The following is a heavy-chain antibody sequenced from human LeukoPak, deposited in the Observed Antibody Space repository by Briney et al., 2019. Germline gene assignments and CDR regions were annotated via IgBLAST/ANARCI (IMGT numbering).Heavy chain of an antibody. CDR1: GFTFSNFG. D-gene: IGHD3-10*01. CDR3: ARGRLWFGPTHYYYFGLDA. V-gene: IGHV3-33*01. J-gene: IGHJ6*02. Sequence: GGSLRLSCAASGFTFSNFGLHWVRQAPGGGLEWVAAIWYDGSNTYYGDSVKGRFTISRDNSKDTLDLHMNSLSAEDTAVYYCARGRLWFGPTHYYYFGLDAWGQGTTVTVSS. CDR2: IWYDGSNT.